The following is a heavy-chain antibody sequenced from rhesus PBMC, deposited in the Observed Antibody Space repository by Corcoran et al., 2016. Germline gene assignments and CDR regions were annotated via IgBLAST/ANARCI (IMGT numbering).Heavy chain of an antibody. CDR3: ASKFWSGYYRGAFDF. CDR2: IYGSGGST. Sequence: QVQLQESGPGVVKPSETLSLTCAVSGGSISSSYWWSWIRQSPGKGLEWIGGIYGSGGSTETNPSLKSRVTISIDTSKNQFSLKLSSVTAVDTAVYYCASKFWSGYYRGAFDFWGQGLRVTVSS. CDR1: GGSISSSYW. D-gene: IGHD3-3*01. J-gene: IGHJ3*01. V-gene: IGHV4-93*02.